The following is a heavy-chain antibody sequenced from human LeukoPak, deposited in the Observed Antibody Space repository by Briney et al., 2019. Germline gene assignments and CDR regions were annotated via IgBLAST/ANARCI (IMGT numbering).Heavy chain of an antibody. J-gene: IGHJ4*02. CDR3: ARGGYYYDSSSYVPSYFDY. V-gene: IGHV4-61*02. Sequence: SQTLSLTCTVSGGSISSGGHYWSWIRQHPGKGLEWIGRIYTSGSTNYNPSLKSRVTMSVDTSKNQFSLKLSSVTAADTAVYYCARGGYYYDSSSYVPSYFDYWGQGTLVTVSS. CDR1: GGSISSGGHY. CDR2: IYTSGST. D-gene: IGHD3-22*01.